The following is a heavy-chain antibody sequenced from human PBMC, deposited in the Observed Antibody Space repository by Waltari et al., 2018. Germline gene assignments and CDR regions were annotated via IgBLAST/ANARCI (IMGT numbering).Heavy chain of an antibody. CDR3: AERPRGCGGDCYFGY. J-gene: IGHJ4*02. CDR1: GGTFSSYA. V-gene: IGHV1-69*13. D-gene: IGHD2-21*01. Sequence: QVQLVQSGAEVKKPGSSVKVSCKASGGTFSSYAISWVRQAPGQGLEWMGRIIPIFGTANYAQKFQGRVTITADKSTSTAYMELSSLRSEDTAVYYCAERPRGCGGDCYFGYWGQGTLVTVSS. CDR2: IIPIFGTA.